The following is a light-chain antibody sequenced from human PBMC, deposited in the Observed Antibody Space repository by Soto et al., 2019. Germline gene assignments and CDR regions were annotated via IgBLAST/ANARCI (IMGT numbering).Light chain of an antibody. V-gene: IGKV3-15*01. CDR3: XQYNHWPHT. CDR2: GAS. CDR1: QSVSSD. J-gene: IGKJ2*01. Sequence: EIVMTQSPATLSVSPGERATLSCRASQSVSSDLAWYQQKPGQAPRLLVYGASTRATGIPARFSGSGSGTEXXXXXXXXXXEDFAVYYCXQYNHWPHTFGQGTKLEIK.